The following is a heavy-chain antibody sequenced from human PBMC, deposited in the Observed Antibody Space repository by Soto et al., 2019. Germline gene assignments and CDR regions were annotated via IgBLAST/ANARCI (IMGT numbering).Heavy chain of an antibody. Sequence: GGSLRLSCAASGFTFSNFAMSWVRQAPGKGLEWVSSITSSSDRTYYAASVKGRFTISRDNSKNTLFLQMNSLRAEDTAVYYCAEGGFYDGFDYWGQGTLVTSPQ. CDR2: ITSSSDRT. J-gene: IGHJ4*02. CDR3: AEGGFYDGFDY. D-gene: IGHD5-12*01. V-gene: IGHV3-23*01. CDR1: GFTFSNFA.